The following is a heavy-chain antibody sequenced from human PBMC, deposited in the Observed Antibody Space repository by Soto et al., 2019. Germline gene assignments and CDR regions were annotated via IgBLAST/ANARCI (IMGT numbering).Heavy chain of an antibody. V-gene: IGHV4-31*03. CDR2: IYYIGST. CDR1: GGSISSGGYY. Sequence: QVQLQESGPGLVKPSQTLSLTCTVSGGSISSGGYYWNWIRQHPGKGLEWIGYIYYIGSTYYNPSLNSRVTKSPDTSKNQFPLKLSSVAAAGTAVYYCARSVFPWGQGTLVTVSS. J-gene: IGHJ5*02. CDR3: ARSVFP.